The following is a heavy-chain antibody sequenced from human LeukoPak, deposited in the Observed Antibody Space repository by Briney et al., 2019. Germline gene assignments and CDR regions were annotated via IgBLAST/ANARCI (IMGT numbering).Heavy chain of an antibody. CDR2: ISWNSGSI. J-gene: IGHJ4*02. Sequence: PGGSLRLSCAASGFTFDDYAMHWVRQAPGKGLEWVSGISWNSGSIGYADSVKGRFTISRDNAKNSLYLQMNSLRAEDTALYYCAKGHYYGSGSSFDYWGQGTLVTVSS. CDR3: AKGHYYGSGSSFDY. D-gene: IGHD3-10*01. CDR1: GFTFDDYA. V-gene: IGHV3-9*01.